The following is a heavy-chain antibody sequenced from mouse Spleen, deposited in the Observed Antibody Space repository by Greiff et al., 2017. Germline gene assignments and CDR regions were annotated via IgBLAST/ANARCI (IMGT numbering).Heavy chain of an antibody. J-gene: IGHJ4*01. CDR2: IWSDGST. V-gene: IGHV2-6-1*01. CDR3: ARQPSLRYAMDY. CDR1: GFSLTSYG. D-gene: IGHD6-1*01. Sequence: QVQLKETGPGLVAPSQSLSITCTVSGFSLTSYGVHWVRQPPGKGLEWLVVIWSDGSTNYNSALKSRLSISKDNSKSQVFLKMNSLQTDDTAMYYCARQPSLRYAMDYWGQGTSVTVSS.